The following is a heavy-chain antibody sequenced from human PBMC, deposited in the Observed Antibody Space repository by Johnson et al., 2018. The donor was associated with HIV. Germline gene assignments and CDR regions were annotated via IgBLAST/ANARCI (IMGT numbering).Heavy chain of an antibody. J-gene: IGHJ3*01. V-gene: IGHV3-30*03. Sequence: QVQLLGSGGGVVQPGRSLRLSCAASGFTFSSYGMHWVRQAPGKGLEWVAVISYDGSNKYYADSVKGRFTISRDNSKNTLYLQMNSLRAEDTAVYYCARDQGIAARPGWFDVWGQGTMVTVSS. CDR2: ISYDGSNK. CDR3: ARDQGIAARPGWFDV. D-gene: IGHD6-6*01. CDR1: GFTFSSYG.